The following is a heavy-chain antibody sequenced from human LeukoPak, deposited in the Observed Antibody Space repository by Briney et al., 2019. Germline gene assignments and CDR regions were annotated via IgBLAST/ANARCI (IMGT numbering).Heavy chain of an antibody. Sequence: ASVKVSCKASGYTFTGYYMHWVRQAPGQGLEWMGWINPNSGGTNYAQKFQGRVTMTRDTSISTAYMELSRLRSDDTAVYYWARASDLSGDFDYWGQGTLVTVSS. CDR2: INPNSGGT. CDR3: ARASDLSGDFDY. J-gene: IGHJ4*02. CDR1: GYTFTGYY. V-gene: IGHV1-2*02. D-gene: IGHD1-26*01.